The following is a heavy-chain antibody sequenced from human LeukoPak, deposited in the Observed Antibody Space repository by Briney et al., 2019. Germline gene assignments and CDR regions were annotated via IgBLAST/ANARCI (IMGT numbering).Heavy chain of an antibody. Sequence: GGSLRLSCAASGFTFSSYGMHWVRQAPGKGLEWVAVISYDGSNKYYADSVKGRFTISRDNSKNTLYLQMNSLRAEDTAVYYCAKDHYGDYPDYWGQGTLVTVSS. CDR3: AKDHYGDYPDY. V-gene: IGHV3-30*18. CDR1: GFTFSSYG. J-gene: IGHJ4*02. D-gene: IGHD4-17*01. CDR2: ISYDGSNK.